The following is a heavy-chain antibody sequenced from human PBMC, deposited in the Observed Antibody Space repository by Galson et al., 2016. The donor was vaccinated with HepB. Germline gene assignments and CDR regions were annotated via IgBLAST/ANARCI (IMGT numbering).Heavy chain of an antibody. CDR1: GFGFTTYY. CDR3: VRAWSGSSPDY. D-gene: IGHD1-26*01. J-gene: IGHJ4*02. CDR2: ISNNGGAK. Sequence: SLRLSCAASGFGFTTYYIDWVRQAPGKRLEYVSGISNNGGAKYHADSVKGRFTIPRDNSKNTVDLHMSSLRPEDTAVYYCVRAWSGSSPDYWGQGTQVTVSS. V-gene: IGHV3-64D*09.